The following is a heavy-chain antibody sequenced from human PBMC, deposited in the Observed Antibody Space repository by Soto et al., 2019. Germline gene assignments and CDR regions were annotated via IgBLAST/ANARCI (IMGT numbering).Heavy chain of an antibody. D-gene: IGHD6-6*01. Sequence: PGESLKLSCKGSGYSFSNSWIGWVRQMPGKGPEWMGIIYPGDSDTRYSPSFQGQVTISADKSSSTAYLQWNSLEASGTAMYYCATQYSSSSLLGPGGYYYGMDVWGQGTTVTVSS. CDR3: ATQYSSSSLLGPGGYYYGMDV. CDR1: GYSFSNSW. V-gene: IGHV5-51*01. CDR2: IYPGDSDT. J-gene: IGHJ6*02.